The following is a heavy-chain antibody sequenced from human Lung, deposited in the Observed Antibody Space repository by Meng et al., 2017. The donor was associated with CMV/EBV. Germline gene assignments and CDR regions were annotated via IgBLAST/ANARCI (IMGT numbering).Heavy chain of an antibody. CDR1: ISSGGYY. CDR3: ARPMKDYSSTSCWYAYVDP. J-gene: IGHJ5*02. D-gene: IGHD2-2*01. Sequence: ISSGGYYCSWIRQHPGKGLEWIGYIYYCGSTYYNPSLKSRVTISVDTSKNQFSLKLSSVTAADTAVYYCARPMKDYSSTSCWYAYVDPWGQGTLVTVSS. CDR2: IYYCGST. V-gene: IGHV4-31*02.